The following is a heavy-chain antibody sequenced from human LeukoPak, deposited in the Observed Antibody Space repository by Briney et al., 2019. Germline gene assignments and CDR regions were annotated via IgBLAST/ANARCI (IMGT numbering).Heavy chain of an antibody. CDR2: IWYDGSNK. V-gene: IGHV3-33*08. Sequence: GRSLRLSCAASGFTFSNYAMHWVRQAPGKGLEWVAVIWYDGSNKYYADSVQGRFTISRDNSKTTLYLQMNSLRAEDTAVYYCARAARGYLYYFDYWGQGTLVTVSS. CDR3: ARAARGYLYYFDY. D-gene: IGHD3-22*01. CDR1: GFTFSNYA. J-gene: IGHJ4*02.